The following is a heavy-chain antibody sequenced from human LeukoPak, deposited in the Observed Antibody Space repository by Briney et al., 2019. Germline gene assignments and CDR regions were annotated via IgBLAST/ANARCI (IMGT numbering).Heavy chain of an antibody. CDR1: GGSISSSNYY. J-gene: IGHJ4*02. CDR2: IYYSGST. CDR3: VRQKITTSDY. V-gene: IGHV4-39*01. D-gene: IGHD4-11*01. Sequence: WETLSLTRSVSGGSISSSNYYWGWIRQSPGKGLEWIGSIYYSGSTYYNPSLKSRLTISVDTSKNQFSLKLSSVTAADTAVYYCVRQKITTSDYWGQGNMVTVSS.